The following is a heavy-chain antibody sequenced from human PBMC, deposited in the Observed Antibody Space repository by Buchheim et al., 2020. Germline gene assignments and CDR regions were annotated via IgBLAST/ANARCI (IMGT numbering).Heavy chain of an antibody. CDR2: IYYSGSS. J-gene: IGHJ2*01. CDR3: ARDVGSPNSIRDDSSGYYGHWYFDL. Sequence: QVQLQESGPGLVKPSQTLSLTCTVSGGSISSGDYFWTWIRQHPGKGLEWIGYIYYSGSSYYNPSLKSPVTISVDTSKNQFSLKLSSVTAADTAVYYCARDVGSPNSIRDDSSGYYGHWYFDLWGRGTL. D-gene: IGHD3-22*01. V-gene: IGHV4-31*01. CDR1: GGSISSGDYF.